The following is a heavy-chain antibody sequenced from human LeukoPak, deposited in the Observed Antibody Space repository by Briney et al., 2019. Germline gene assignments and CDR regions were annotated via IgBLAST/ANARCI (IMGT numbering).Heavy chain of an antibody. Sequence: XYXXXWVRQAPGKGLEWVAVIWYDGSNKYYADSVKGRFTISRDNSKNTLYLQMNSLRAEDTAVYYCASEMSAARPFGFDYWGQGTLVTVSS. CDR3: ASEMSAARPFGFDY. J-gene: IGHJ4*02. V-gene: IGHV3-33*01. D-gene: IGHD6-6*01. CDR2: IWYDGSNK. CDR1: XYX.